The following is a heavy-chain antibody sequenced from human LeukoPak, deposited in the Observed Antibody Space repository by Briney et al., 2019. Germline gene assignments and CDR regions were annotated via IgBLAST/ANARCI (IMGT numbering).Heavy chain of an antibody. V-gene: IGHV4-39*07. CDR2: AYFSGST. J-gene: IGHJ4*02. CDR3: ATTPREYSSTWYYFDY. D-gene: IGHD6-13*01. Sequence: SETLSLTCSVSGGSISSPTYYWGWIRQPPGKGPEWIGSAYFSGSTYHNPSLKSRVTMSVDTSKKQFSLNLSSVTAADTAVYYCATTPREYSSTWYYFDYWGQGILVTVSS. CDR1: GGSISSPTYY.